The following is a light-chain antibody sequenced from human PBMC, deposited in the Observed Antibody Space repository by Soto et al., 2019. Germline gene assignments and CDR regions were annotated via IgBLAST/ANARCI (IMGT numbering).Light chain of an antibody. V-gene: IGLV2-23*02. CDR3: CSDAGSSTFVV. J-gene: IGLJ3*02. Sequence: QPVLTQPASVSGSPGQSITISCTGASSDVGSYNLVSWYQHHPGKAPKLIIYEDTKRPSGVSKRFSGSKSGNTASLTISGLQAEDEADYHCCSDAGSSTFVVFGGGTKLTVL. CDR1: SSDVGSYNL. CDR2: EDT.